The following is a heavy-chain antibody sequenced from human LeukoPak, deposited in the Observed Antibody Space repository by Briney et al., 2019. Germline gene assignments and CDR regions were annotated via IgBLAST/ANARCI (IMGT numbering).Heavy chain of an antibody. D-gene: IGHD4-17*01. CDR2: ISYDGSNK. Sequence: QPGGSLRLSCAASGFTFSSYAMHWVRQAPGKGLEWVAVISYDGSNKYYADSVKGRFTISRDNSKNTLYLQMNSLRAEDTAVYYCRLETTVTTQPFLFDYWGQGTLVTVSS. CDR1: GFTFSSYA. J-gene: IGHJ4*02. V-gene: IGHV3-30-3*01. CDR3: RLETTVTTQPFLFDY.